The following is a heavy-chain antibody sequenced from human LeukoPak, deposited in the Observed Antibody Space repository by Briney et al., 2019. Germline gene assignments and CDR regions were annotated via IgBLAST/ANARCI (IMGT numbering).Heavy chain of an antibody. V-gene: IGHV4-59*01. D-gene: IGHD4-23*01. CDR2: IYNSGGT. Sequence: SQTLSLTPTVSGGSISSYYWSWIRQPPRKGQGWIGDIYNSGGTNYNPSLKSRVSTSVETPKNPFSLKMTSVTAAHTPAYYCARYRGNSNGGFDPWGQGTLVTVSS. J-gene: IGHJ5*02. CDR3: ARYRGNSNGGFDP. CDR1: GGSISSYY.